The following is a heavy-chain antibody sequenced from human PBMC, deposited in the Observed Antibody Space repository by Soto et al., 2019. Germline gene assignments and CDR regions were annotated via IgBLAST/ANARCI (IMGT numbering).Heavy chain of an antibody. V-gene: IGHV5-51*01. J-gene: IGHJ5*02. CDR1: GYNFDTSW. D-gene: IGHD2-21*01. Sequence: PGESLKLSCKVSGYNFDTSWIGWVRQMPGKGLEWMGIIFPADSDTRYSPSLQGQVTLSVDKSISTAFLQLSSLRASDTAIYYCAWYHVVIDEINWFDPWGQGTQVTVSS. CDR2: IFPADSDT. CDR3: AWYHVVIDEINWFDP.